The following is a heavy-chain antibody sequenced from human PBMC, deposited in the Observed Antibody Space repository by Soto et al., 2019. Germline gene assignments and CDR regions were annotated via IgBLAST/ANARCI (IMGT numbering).Heavy chain of an antibody. CDR2: ISGSGGAT. Sequence: GGSLRLSCAASGFTFTSFAVSWVRQAPGKGLEWVSAISGSGGATYYADSVKGRFTVSRDNSRNTVYLQMNSLRAEDTAVYYCASLGVGDWANYYYYYGMDVWGQGTTVTVSS. D-gene: IGHD2-21*02. CDR1: GFTFTSFA. V-gene: IGHV3-23*01. J-gene: IGHJ6*02. CDR3: ASLGVGDWANYYYYYGMDV.